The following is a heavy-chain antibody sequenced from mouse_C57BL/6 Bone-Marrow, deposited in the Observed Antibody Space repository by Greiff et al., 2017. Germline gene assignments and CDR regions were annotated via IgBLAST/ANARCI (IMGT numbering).Heavy chain of an antibody. D-gene: IGHD1-1*01. CDR3: ARSITTVVFDY. J-gene: IGHJ2*01. V-gene: IGHV1-19*01. Sequence: VQLQQSGPVLVKPGASVKMSCKASGYTFTDYYMNWVKQSHGKSLEWIGVINPYNGGTSYNQKFKGKATLTVDKSSSTAYMELNSLTSEDSAVYYCARSITTVVFDYWGRGTTLTVSS. CDR2: INPYNGGT. CDR1: GYTFTDYY.